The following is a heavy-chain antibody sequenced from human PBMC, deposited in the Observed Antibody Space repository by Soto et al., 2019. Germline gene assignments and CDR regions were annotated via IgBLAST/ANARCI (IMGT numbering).Heavy chain of an antibody. D-gene: IGHD3-3*01. CDR1: GGTFSSYA. CDR3: ADTYYDFWSGYSYYYYYGMDV. CDR2: IIPIFGTA. Sequence: SVKVSCKASGGTFSSYAISWVRQAPGQGLEWMGGIIPIFGTANYAQKFQGRVTITADKSTSTAYMELSSLRSEDTAVYYCADTYYDFWSGYSYYYYYGMDVWGQGTTVTVSS. V-gene: IGHV1-69*06. J-gene: IGHJ6*02.